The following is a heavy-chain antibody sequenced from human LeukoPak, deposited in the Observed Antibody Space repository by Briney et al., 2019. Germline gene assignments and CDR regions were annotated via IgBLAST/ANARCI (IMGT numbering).Heavy chain of an antibody. CDR3: ARRPASVGGGFDP. CDR2: IYPGDSDT. J-gene: IGHJ5*02. D-gene: IGHD2-2*01. V-gene: IGHV5-51*01. CDR1: GYTFTNYW. Sequence: GESLQISCKASGYTFTNYWIGWVRQMPGKGLEWIGTIYPGDSDTRYSPSFHGQVTISADKSISTAYLQWSSLRASDTGIYYCARRPASVGGGFDPWGQGTLVTVSS.